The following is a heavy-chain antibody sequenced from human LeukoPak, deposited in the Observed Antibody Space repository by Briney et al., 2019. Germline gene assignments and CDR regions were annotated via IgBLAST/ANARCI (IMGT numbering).Heavy chain of an antibody. V-gene: IGHV4-38-2*02. CDR3: ARVRSSYYFDY. CDR1: GYSISSGYY. CDR2: IYHSGST. Sequence: SETLSLTCTVSGYSISSGYYWGWIRQPPGKGLEWIGSIYHSGSTYYNPSLKSRVTISVDTSKSQFSLKLSSVTAADTAVYYCARVRSSYYFDYWGQGTLVTVSS. J-gene: IGHJ4*02.